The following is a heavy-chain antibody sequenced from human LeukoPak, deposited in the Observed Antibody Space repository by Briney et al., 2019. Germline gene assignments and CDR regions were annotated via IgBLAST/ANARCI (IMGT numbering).Heavy chain of an antibody. Sequence: PSETLSLTCAVYGGSFSGYYWSWIRQPPGKGLEWIGYIYYSGSTYYNPSLKSRVTISVDTSKNQFSLKLSSVTAADTAVYYCAREPGVKDYWGQGTLVTVSS. CDR2: IYYSGST. CDR3: AREPGVKDY. CDR1: GGSFSGYY. J-gene: IGHJ4*02. V-gene: IGHV4-30-4*01. D-gene: IGHD7-27*01.